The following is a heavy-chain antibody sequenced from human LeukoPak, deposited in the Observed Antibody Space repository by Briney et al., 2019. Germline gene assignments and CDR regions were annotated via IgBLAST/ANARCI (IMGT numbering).Heavy chain of an antibody. CDR1: GFTFSSYG. Sequence: GGSLRLSCAASGFTFSSYGMSWVRQAPGEGLEWVSAISGSGGSTYYADSVKGRFTISRDNSKNTLYLQMNSLRAEDTAVYYCAKFVRGSYHNWFDPWGQGTLVTVSS. J-gene: IGHJ5*02. CDR3: AKFVRGSYHNWFDP. D-gene: IGHD1-26*01. V-gene: IGHV3-23*01. CDR2: ISGSGGST.